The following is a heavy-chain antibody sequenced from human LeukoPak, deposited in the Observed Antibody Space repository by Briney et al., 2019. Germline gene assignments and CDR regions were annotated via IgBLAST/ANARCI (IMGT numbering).Heavy chain of an antibody. CDR1: GDSISSRSHY. J-gene: IGHJ4*02. V-gene: IGHV4-39*07. Sequence: PETLSLTCKVSGDSISSRSHYWGWVRQPPGKGLEWIGSMYYGGRTYYNASLKSRVTISIDTSKNLFSLKLSSVTAADTAVYYCARGAAATYWGQGTLVTVSS. CDR2: MYYGGRT. CDR3: ARGAAATY. D-gene: IGHD6-13*01.